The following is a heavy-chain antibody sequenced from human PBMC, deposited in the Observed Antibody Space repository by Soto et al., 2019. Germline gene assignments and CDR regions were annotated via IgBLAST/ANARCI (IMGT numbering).Heavy chain of an antibody. D-gene: IGHD2-15*01. V-gene: IGHV5-51*01. Sequence: PGESLKISCKGSGYSFTSYWIGWVRQMPGKGLVWMGIIYPGEPDTRYSPSFQGQVTISADKSISTAHPQWSSLKASDNAMYYCARSVVYYGMDVWGQGTKVSVSS. CDR3: ARSVVYYGMDV. CDR1: GYSFTSYW. CDR2: IYPGEPDT. J-gene: IGHJ6*02.